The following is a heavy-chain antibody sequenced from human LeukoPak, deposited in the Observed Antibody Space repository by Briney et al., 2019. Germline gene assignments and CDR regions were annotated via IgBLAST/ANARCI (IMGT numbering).Heavy chain of an antibody. V-gene: IGHV3-64*01. CDR2: ISSNGGKT. CDR3: ARDYNNIWAPLFDS. Sequence: GGSLRLSCAASGFTFITYGMHWVRQAPGKGLEYVSAISSNGGKTHYANSVKGRFTISRDNSKNTLYLQMGSLRAEDMAVYYCARDYNNIWAPLFDSWGQGTLVTVSS. CDR1: GFTFITYG. D-gene: IGHD1-14*01. J-gene: IGHJ4*02.